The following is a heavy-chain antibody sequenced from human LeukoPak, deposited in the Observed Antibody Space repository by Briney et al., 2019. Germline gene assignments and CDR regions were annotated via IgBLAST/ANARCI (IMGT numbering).Heavy chain of an antibody. V-gene: IGHV3-23*01. CDR3: AKGPDRDYYYYYGMDV. CDR2: ISGSGGST. CDR1: GFTLSSYA. Sequence: GGSLTLPCAASGFTLSSYAMRCLRQAPGKGAEWVSAISGSGGSTYYADSVKGRFTTSRDNSKNTLYLQMNSLRAEDTAVYYCAKGPDRDYYYYYGMDVWGQGTTVTVSS. J-gene: IGHJ6*02. D-gene: IGHD3-22*01.